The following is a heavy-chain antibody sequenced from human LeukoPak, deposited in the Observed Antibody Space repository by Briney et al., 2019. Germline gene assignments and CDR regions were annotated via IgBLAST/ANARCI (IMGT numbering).Heavy chain of an antibody. CDR1: GFTFTTVW. J-gene: IGHJ4*02. Sequence: GGSLRLSCAASGFTFTTVWMSWVRQAPGKGLEWVAVISYDGSNKYYADSVKGRFTISRDNSKNTLYLQMNSLRAEDTAVYYCARDSAMIVVVNLDYWGQGTLVTVSS. CDR2: ISYDGSNK. D-gene: IGHD3-22*01. V-gene: IGHV3-30-3*01. CDR3: ARDSAMIVVVNLDY.